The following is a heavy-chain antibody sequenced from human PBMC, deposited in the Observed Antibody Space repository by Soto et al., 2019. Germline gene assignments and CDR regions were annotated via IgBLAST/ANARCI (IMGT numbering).Heavy chain of an antibody. Sequence: GGSLRLSCAASGFSFSNYEMNWVRQAPGKGLEWVSYIDATGTIIYYADSVKGRFTISRDNSKNSLFLQMNSLRAEDTAVYYCARDRWHANWRPGAFDIWGRGTMVTVSS. V-gene: IGHV3-48*03. D-gene: IGHD7-27*01. J-gene: IGHJ3*02. CDR3: ARDRWHANWRPGAFDI. CDR1: GFSFSNYE. CDR2: IDATGTII.